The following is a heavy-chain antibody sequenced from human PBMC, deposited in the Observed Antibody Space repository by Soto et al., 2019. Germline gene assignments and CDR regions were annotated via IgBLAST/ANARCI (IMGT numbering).Heavy chain of an antibody. CDR1: GFTFSSYG. Sequence: QVQLVESGGGVVQPGRSLRLSCAASGFTFSSYGMHWVRQAPGKGLEWVAVIWYDGSNKYYADSVKGRFTISRDNSKNTLDLQMNSLRAEDTAVYYCARGVEQWLAATHWYFDLWGRGTLVTVSS. D-gene: IGHD6-19*01. J-gene: IGHJ2*01. V-gene: IGHV3-33*01. CDR2: IWYDGSNK. CDR3: ARGVEQWLAATHWYFDL.